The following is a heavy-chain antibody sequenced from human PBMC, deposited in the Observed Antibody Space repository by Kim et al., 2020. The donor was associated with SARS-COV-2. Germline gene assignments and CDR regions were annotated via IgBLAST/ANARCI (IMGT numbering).Heavy chain of an antibody. V-gene: IGHV5-10-1*01. CDR3: ARQTREYSGYDSFTYFDY. D-gene: IGHD5-12*01. Sequence: GESLKISCKGSGYSFTSYWISWVRQMPGKGLEWMGRIDPSDSYTNYSPSFQGHVTISADKSISTAYLQWSSLKASDTAMYYCARQTREYSGYDSFTYFDYWGQGTLVTVSS. CDR1: GYSFTSYW. J-gene: IGHJ4*02. CDR2: IDPSDSYT.